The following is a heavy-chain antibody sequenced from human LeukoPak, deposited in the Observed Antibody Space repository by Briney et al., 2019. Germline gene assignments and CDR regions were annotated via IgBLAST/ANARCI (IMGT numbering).Heavy chain of an antibody. V-gene: IGHV4-38-2*02. CDR1: GFSISSDYY. CDR3: ARLGVIGRTFDY. CDR2: IYHDGST. Sequence: NPSETLSLTCNVLGFSISSDYYWGWIRQPPGEGLEWTATIYHDGSTYYNPSLKGRVIISLDTSKNQFSLTLTYVTAVDTAVYYCARLGVIGRTFDYWGQGTLVTVSS. J-gene: IGHJ4*02. D-gene: IGHD1-14*01.